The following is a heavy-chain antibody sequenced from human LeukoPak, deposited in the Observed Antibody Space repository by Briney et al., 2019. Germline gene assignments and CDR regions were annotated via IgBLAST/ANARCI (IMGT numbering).Heavy chain of an antibody. Sequence: PSETLSLTCTVSGGSIISYYWSWIRQPAGKGLEWIGRIYTSGSTNYNPSLKSRVTISVDKSKNQLSLKLGSVTAADTAVYHCVRLQPNTGEWAFDIWGQGTLVTVS. V-gene: IGHV4-4*07. D-gene: IGHD1-1*01. CDR1: GGSIISYY. CDR2: IYTSGST. CDR3: VRLQPNTGEWAFDI. J-gene: IGHJ3*02.